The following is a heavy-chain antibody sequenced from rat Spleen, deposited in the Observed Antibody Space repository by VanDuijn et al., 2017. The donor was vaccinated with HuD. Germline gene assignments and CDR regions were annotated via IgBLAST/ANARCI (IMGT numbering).Heavy chain of an antibody. CDR1: GFTFVDYA. CDR3: TRHGGLRNWFAY. CDR2: INTGGDVP. D-gene: IGHD1-11*01. Sequence: EVQLVESGGGLVQPGGSLKRSCAASGFTFVDYAMAWVRQPPTRGLEWIASINTGGDVPYSRDSVKGRFTGSRDDAKNTQHLQMDSLRSEDTATYYCTRHGGLRNWFAYWGQGTLVTVSS. V-gene: IGHV5S13*01. J-gene: IGHJ3*01.